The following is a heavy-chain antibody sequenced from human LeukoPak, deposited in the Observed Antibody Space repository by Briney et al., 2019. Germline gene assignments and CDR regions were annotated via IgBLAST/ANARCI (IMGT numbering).Heavy chain of an antibody. D-gene: IGHD2-2*01. CDR1: GFTFSSYE. Sequence: GGSLTLSRAASGFTFSSYEMSWVRQAPGKGLEWVSIIVGSGSRTYYADSVKGRFTISRDNSKNTLFLQMTSLRAEDTAIYYCATYCGSANCHGRFADWGQGTLVTVSS. CDR3: ATYCGSANCHGRFAD. V-gene: IGHV3-23*01. J-gene: IGHJ4*02. CDR2: IVGSGSRT.